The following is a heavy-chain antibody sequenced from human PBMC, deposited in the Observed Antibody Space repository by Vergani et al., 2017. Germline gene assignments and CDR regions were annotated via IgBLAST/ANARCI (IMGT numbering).Heavy chain of an antibody. V-gene: IGHV4-34*01. CDR1: GFTFSSSV. J-gene: IGHJ4*02. CDR3: ARHGRRRITIFGVVIKANYFDY. CDR2: INHSGST. Sequence: VQLLESGGGLVQPGGSLRLSCAASGFTFSSSVMSWVRQAPGKGLEWIGEINHSGSTNYNPSLKSRVTISVDTSKNQFSLKLSSVTAADTAVYYCARHGRRRITIFGVVIKANYFDYWGQGTLVTVSS. D-gene: IGHD3-3*01.